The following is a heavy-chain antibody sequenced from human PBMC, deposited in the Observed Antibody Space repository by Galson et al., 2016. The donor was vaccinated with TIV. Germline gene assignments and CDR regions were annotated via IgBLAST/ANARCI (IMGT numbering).Heavy chain of an antibody. V-gene: IGHV3-7*03. CDR1: GFTFSNYW. CDR3: ARRGKAVASIEGWGYGMDV. CDR2: IKEDGSAK. D-gene: IGHD6-19*01. Sequence: SLRLSCAGSGFTFSNYWMSWVRQAPGKGLEWVANIKEDGSAKYYVDSMKGRFTISRDNAANSLYLQMNSLRVEDSAIYFCARRGKAVASIEGWGYGMDVWGQGTTVTVSS. J-gene: IGHJ6*02.